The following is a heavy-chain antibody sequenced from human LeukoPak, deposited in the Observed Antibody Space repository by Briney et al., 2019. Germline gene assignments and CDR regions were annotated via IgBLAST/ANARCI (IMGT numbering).Heavy chain of an antibody. Sequence: SGGSLRLSCAASGFTVSSNYMSWVRQAPGKGLEWVSAISGSGGSTYYADSVKGRFTISRDNSKNTLHLQMSSLRAEDTAVYYCAKGGYCSSTSCQRILGGDYWGQGTLVTVSS. CDR1: GFTVSSNY. D-gene: IGHD2-2*03. J-gene: IGHJ4*02. CDR3: AKGGYCSSTSCQRILGGDY. CDR2: ISGSGGST. V-gene: IGHV3-23*01.